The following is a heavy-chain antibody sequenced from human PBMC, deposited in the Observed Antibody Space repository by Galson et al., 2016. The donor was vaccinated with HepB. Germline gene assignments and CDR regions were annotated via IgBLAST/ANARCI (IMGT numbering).Heavy chain of an antibody. V-gene: IGHV3-64D*06. J-gene: IGHJ4*02. CDR1: GFTFRTYG. CDR3: VTDPYCSGGSCRDD. CDR2: INSNGGNT. Sequence: SLRLSCAASGFTFRTYGMHWVRQAPGKGLEYVSNINSNGGNTYYADSVKGRLIISRDNSKNTLYLQMSSLRADDTAVYYCVTDPYCSGGSCRDDWGQGTLVTVSS. D-gene: IGHD2-15*01.